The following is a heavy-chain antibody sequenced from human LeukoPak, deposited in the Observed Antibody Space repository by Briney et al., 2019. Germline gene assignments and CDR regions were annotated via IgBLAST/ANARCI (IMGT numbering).Heavy chain of an antibody. CDR1: GYTFTTYD. CDR2: MKPNSGNT. J-gene: IGHJ6*02. V-gene: IGHV1-8*01. D-gene: IGHD2-2*01. Sequence: GAPVKGSFEASGYTFTTYDIKWGRAGPGQRALWVGWMKPNSGNTGYAQKFQGRVTMTRNTSISTAYMELSSLRSEDTAVYYCARGREYQLLSGPYGMDVWGQGTTVTVSS. CDR3: ARGREYQLLSGPYGMDV.